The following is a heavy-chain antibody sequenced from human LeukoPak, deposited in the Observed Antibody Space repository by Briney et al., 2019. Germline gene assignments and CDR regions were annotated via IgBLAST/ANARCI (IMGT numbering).Heavy chain of an antibody. Sequence: SETLSLTCTVSGGSISSGSYYWSWIRQPAGKGLEWIGYIYYSGSTNYNPSLKSRVTISVDTSKNQFSLKLSSVTAADTAVYYCARHYGGNSRLPVDAFDIWGQGTMVTVSS. J-gene: IGHJ3*02. V-gene: IGHV4-61*10. CDR2: IYYSGST. CDR1: GGSISSGSYY. CDR3: ARHYGGNSRLPVDAFDI. D-gene: IGHD4-23*01.